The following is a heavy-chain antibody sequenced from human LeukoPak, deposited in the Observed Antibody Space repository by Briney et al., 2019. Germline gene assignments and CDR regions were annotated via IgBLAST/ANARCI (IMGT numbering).Heavy chain of an antibody. CDR1: GFTFNSLS. V-gene: IGHV3-21*01. D-gene: IGHD3-22*01. CDR3: ARAHYYDSSGQLYY. CDR2: ISSSSSYI. J-gene: IGHJ4*02. Sequence: ESLIRSCSNSGFTFNSLSMDWLRNTPGKGLEWVSSISSSSSYIYYADSVKGRFTISRDNAKNSLYLQMNSLRAEDTAVYYCARAHYYDSSGQLYYWGQGTLVTVSS.